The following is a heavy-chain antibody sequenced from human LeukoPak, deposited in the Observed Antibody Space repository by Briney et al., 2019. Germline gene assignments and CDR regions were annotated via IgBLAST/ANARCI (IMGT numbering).Heavy chain of an antibody. Sequence: SGTLSLTCTVSGGSISGYYWSWIRQPPGKGLEWIGFIYYSGSTNYNPSLKRRVTISVDTSKNQFSLKLSSVSAADTAVYYCAGYATTVTTNDYRGQGTLVTVSS. J-gene: IGHJ4*02. D-gene: IGHD4-17*01. V-gene: IGHV4-59*08. CDR1: GGSISGYY. CDR2: IYYSGST. CDR3: AGYATTVTTNDY.